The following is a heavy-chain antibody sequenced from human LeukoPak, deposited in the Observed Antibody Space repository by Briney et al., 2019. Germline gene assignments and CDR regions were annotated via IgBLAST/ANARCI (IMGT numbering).Heavy chain of an antibody. V-gene: IGHV3-33*01. D-gene: IGHD4-17*01. Sequence: GGSLRLSCAASGFSFSNYDMHWVRQAPGKGLEWVAVIWYDGSNKYYADSVKGRFTISRDNSKNTLYLQMNSLRVEDTAVYYCARGDPTVTTKQDFDYWGQGTLVTVSS. CDR3: ARGDPTVTTKQDFDY. CDR2: IWYDGSNK. CDR1: GFSFSNYD. J-gene: IGHJ4*02.